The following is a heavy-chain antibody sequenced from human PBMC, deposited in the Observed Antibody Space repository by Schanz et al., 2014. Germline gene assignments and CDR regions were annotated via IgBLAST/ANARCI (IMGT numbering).Heavy chain of an antibody. J-gene: IGHJ6*02. CDR3: VKDLQRELLRDDHYYGMDV. V-gene: IGHV3-30*04. Sequence: QVQLVESGGCVVQPGRSLRLSCAASGFTMITYAMHWVRQPPGKGLEWVAFLSFDSRHIYYEDSVKGRFTTSRDNSKNTMYLQMNSLRAEDTAVYYCVKDLQRELLRDDHYYGMDVWGQGTTVTVSS. CDR2: LSFDSRHI. D-gene: IGHD1-26*01. CDR1: GFTMITYA.